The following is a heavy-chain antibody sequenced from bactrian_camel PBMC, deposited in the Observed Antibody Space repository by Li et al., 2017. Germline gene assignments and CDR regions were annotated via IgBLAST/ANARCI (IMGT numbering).Heavy chain of an antibody. V-gene: IGHV3S59*01. Sequence: VESGGDLVQSGGSLRLSCAASENTRSSGCMGWFRQVPGKEREGVSCISWNGGDTAYADSVKGRFTISKDNAAKTLYLQMNNLEVDDTAVDYCAARSSGHYSTCQPHEYNYWGQGTQVTVS. D-gene: IGHD2*01. CDR3: AARSSGHYSTCQPHEYNY. CDR1: ENTRSSGC. CDR2: ISWNGGDT. J-gene: IGHJ4*01.